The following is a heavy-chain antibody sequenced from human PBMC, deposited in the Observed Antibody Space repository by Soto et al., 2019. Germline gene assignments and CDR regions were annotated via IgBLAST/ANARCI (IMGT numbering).Heavy chain of an antibody. CDR3: AKDRRPNYYYGMYV. J-gene: IGHJ6*02. Sequence: QVQLVESGGGVVQPGRSLRLSCAASGFTFSSYGMHWVRQAPGKGLEWVAVISYDGSNKYYADSVKGRSTLSRDNSENHLYIPKYSRRAEDTSVYYSAKDRRPNYYYGMYVCGQGSKVTVSS. D-gene: IGHD6-25*01. CDR1: GFTFSSYG. V-gene: IGHV3-30*18. CDR2: ISYDGSNK.